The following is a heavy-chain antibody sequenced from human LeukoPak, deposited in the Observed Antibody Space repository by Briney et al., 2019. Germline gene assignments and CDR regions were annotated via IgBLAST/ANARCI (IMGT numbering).Heavy chain of an antibody. Sequence: PGGSLRLSCAAPGFTFSSYEMNWVRQAPGKGLEWVSYISSSGSTIYYADSVKGRFTISRDNSRNTLYLQMSSLRPEDTAVYYCTKWSGFGDDWGQGTLVTVSS. V-gene: IGHV3-48*03. D-gene: IGHD3-10*01. CDR1: GFTFSSYE. CDR3: TKWSGFGDD. J-gene: IGHJ4*02. CDR2: ISSSGSTI.